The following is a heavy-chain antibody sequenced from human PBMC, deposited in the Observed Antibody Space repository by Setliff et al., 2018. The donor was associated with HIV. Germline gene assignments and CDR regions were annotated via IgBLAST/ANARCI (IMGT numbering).Heavy chain of an antibody. V-gene: IGHV1-8*02. D-gene: IGHD1-26*01. CDR2: MNPNSGNT. CDR1: GYTFTSYD. J-gene: IGHJ3*01. Sequence: ASVKVSCKASGYTFTSYDINWVRQATGQGLEWMGWMNPNSGNTGYAQKFQGRVTITRDTSTSTVYMELSSLRSEDTALYYCARGARVGANDAFDVWGQGTMVTVSS. CDR3: ARGARVGANDAFDV.